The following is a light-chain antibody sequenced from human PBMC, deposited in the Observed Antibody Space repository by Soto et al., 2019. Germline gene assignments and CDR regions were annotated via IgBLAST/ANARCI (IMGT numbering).Light chain of an antibody. Sequence: EIVLTPSPATLSLLPGERATLFCRASQSIRTYLAWYQQRSGQAPRLLIFDASSRATGLPARFSGSGSVTDFTLTNSSPEPEDFAVYYCQQRSNWIPVXGGTNVAI. CDR1: QSIRTY. CDR2: DAS. J-gene: IGKJ4*01. V-gene: IGKV3-11*01. CDR3: QQRSNWIP.